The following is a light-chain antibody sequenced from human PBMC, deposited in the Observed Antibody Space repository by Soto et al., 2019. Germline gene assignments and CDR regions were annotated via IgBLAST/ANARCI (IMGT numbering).Light chain of an antibody. J-gene: IGKJ4*01. Sequence: DIQMTQSPSAVSASVGDRVTITCRASQTIGTWLAWYQQKPGKAPKLLIYKASSLETGVPSRISGSGFGTEFTLTITSLQPDDYATYYCQRYNAYPLTIGGGTKVEIK. CDR2: KAS. CDR1: QTIGTW. CDR3: QRYNAYPLT. V-gene: IGKV1-5*03.